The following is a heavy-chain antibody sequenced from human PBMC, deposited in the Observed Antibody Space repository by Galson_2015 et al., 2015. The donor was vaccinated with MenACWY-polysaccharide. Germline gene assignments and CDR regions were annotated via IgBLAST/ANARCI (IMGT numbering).Heavy chain of an antibody. CDR1: AFTFSDYW. Sequence: SLRLSCAASAFTFSDYWMSWVRQAPGKGLEWVANIKQDGSEKYYVDSVKGRFTISRDNAENSLYLQMNSLRVEDTAVYYCARDRTTMHYMDVWGKGTTVTVSS. CDR3: ARDRTTMHYMDV. V-gene: IGHV3-7*01. CDR2: IKQDGSEK. D-gene: IGHD1-1*01. J-gene: IGHJ6*03.